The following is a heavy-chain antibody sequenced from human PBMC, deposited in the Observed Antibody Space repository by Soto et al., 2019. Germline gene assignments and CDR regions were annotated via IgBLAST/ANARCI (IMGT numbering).Heavy chain of an antibody. V-gene: IGHV3-33*01. CDR2: IWYDGSNK. CDR1: GFTFSSYG. D-gene: IGHD4-17*01. J-gene: IGHJ4*02. Sequence: QVQLVESGGGVVQPGRSLRLSCAASGFTFSSYGMHWVRQAPGKGLEWVAVIWYDGSNKYYADSVKGRFTISRDNSKNTLYLQMNSLRAEDTAVYYCARDSTTVTPHFDYWGQGTLVTVSS. CDR3: ARDSTTVTPHFDY.